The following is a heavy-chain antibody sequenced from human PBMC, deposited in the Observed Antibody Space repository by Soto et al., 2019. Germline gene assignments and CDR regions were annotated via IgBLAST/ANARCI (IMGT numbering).Heavy chain of an antibody. CDR3: AAGGGLPRYS. CDR1: GGSISSGGYS. J-gene: IGHJ4*02. CDR2: IYHSGST. Sequence: QLQLQESGSGLVKPSQTLSLTCAVSGGSISSGGYSWSWIRQPPGKGLEWIGYIYHSGSTYYNPSRTSRVTISEDRSKNQFPLKLSSVTAADTAVYYCAAGGGLPRYSWGQGTLVTVSS. D-gene: IGHD5-12*01. V-gene: IGHV4-30-2*01.